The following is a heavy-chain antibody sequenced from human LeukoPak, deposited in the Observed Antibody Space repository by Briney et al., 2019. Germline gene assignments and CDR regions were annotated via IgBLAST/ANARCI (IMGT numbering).Heavy chain of an antibody. V-gene: IGHV1-18*01. CDR3: ARQITMVRGVIITRSHFDY. CDR2: IRAYNGNT. Sequence: XIRAYNGNTNYAQKLQGRVTMTTDTSTSTAYMELRSLRSDDTAVYYCARQITMVRGVIITRSHFDYWGQGTLVTVSS. J-gene: IGHJ4*02. D-gene: IGHD3-10*01.